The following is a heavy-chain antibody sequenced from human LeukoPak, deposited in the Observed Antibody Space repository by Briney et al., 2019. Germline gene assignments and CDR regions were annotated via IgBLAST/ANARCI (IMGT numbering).Heavy chain of an antibody. V-gene: IGHV7-4-1*02. CDR1: GYTFTSYA. D-gene: IGHD3-9*01. J-gene: IGHJ6*03. CDR3: ARVGIVYDILTGYLNYYYMDV. Sequence: ASVKVSCKASGYTFTSYAMNWVRQAPGQGLEWMGWINTNTGNPTYAQGFTGRFVFSLDTSVSTAYLQISSLKAEDTAVYYCARVGIVYDILTGYLNYYYMDVWGKGTTVTVSS. CDR2: INTNTGNP.